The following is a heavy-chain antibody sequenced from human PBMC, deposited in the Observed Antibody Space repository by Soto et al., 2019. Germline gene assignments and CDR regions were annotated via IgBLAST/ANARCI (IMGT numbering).Heavy chain of an antibody. Sequence: PSETLSLTCTVSGGSMSDYFWTWIRLPAGKRLEWIGRKSISGSTDYNPSLKGRASMSVDTSKNQFSLRLTSVTAADTALYYCARSLGSAAGWSFDVWGQGILVTVSS. CDR1: GGSMSDYF. D-gene: IGHD3-16*01. V-gene: IGHV4-4*07. J-gene: IGHJ4*02. CDR3: ARSLGSAAGWSFDV. CDR2: KSISGST.